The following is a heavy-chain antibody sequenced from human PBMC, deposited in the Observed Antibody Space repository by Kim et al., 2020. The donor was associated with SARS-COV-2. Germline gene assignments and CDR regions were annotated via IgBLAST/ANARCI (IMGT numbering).Heavy chain of an antibody. Sequence: AGSVKVRFTITRYNSENTLDLQMNSLRAEDTAVYYCAKDKYSGYSTAFDYWGQGTLVTVSS. D-gene: IGHD5-12*01. V-gene: IGHV3-30*02. CDR3: AKDKYSGYSTAFDY. J-gene: IGHJ4*02.